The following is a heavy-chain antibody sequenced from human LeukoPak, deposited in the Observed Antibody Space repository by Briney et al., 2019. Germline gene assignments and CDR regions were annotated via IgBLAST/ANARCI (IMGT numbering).Heavy chain of an antibody. D-gene: IGHD3-22*01. CDR3: ARDGDPYYYDSSGYNDY. CDR1: GFTFSSYE. J-gene: IGHJ4*02. V-gene: IGHV3-48*03. Sequence: GGSLRLSCAASGFTFSSYEMNWVRQAPGKGLEWVSYISSSGSTIYYADSVKGRFTISRDNAKNSLYLQMNSLRAEDTAVYYCARDGDPYYYDSSGYNDYWGQGTLVTVSS. CDR2: ISSSGSTI.